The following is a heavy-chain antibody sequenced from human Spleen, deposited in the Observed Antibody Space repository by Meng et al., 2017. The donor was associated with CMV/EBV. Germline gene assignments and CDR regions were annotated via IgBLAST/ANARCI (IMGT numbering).Heavy chain of an antibody. CDR3: AREGAIAARPGLVY. CDR2: INPNNGGT. J-gene: IGHJ4*02. D-gene: IGHD6-6*01. Sequence: ASVKVSCKASGYTFTDYHMHWVRQAPGQGLEWMGWINPNNGGTNYAHKFQGRVTMTRDTSISTAYMELRRLRSEDTAVYYCAREGAIAARPGLVYWGQGTLVTVSS. V-gene: IGHV1-2*07. CDR1: GYTFTDYH.